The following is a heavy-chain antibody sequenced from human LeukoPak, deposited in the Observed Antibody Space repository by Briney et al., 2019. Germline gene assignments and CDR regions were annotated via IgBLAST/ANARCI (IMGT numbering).Heavy chain of an antibody. Sequence: PSETLSLTCTVSGGPISSGGYYWSWIRQPPGKGLEWIGYIYHSGSTYYNPSLKSRVTISVDTSKNQFSLKLSSVTAADTAVYYCARDLGGDWYYFDYWGQGTLVTVSS. CDR2: IYHSGST. CDR1: GGPISSGGYY. CDR3: ARDLGGDWYYFDY. V-gene: IGHV4-30-2*01. J-gene: IGHJ4*02. D-gene: IGHD2-21*02.